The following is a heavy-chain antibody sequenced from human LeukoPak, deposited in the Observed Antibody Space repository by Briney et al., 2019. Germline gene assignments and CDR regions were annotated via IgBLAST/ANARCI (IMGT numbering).Heavy chain of an antibody. J-gene: IGHJ4*02. CDR3: ARDNDYGDYGGGY. CDR2: ISSSGSTI. D-gene: IGHD4-17*01. CDR1: GFTFSDYY. Sequence: PGGFLRLSCAASGFTFSDYYMSWIRQAPGKGLEWVSYISSSGSTIYYADSVKGRFTISRGNAKYSLYLQMNSLRAEDTAVYYCARDNDYGDYGGGYWGQGTLVTVSS. V-gene: IGHV3-11*01.